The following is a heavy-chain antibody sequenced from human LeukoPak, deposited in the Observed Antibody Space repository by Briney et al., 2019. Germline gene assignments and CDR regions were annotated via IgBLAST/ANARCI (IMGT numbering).Heavy chain of an antibody. CDR1: GGSISGYY. D-gene: IGHD4-23*01. Sequence: SETLSLTCTVSGGSISGYYWSWIRQPPGEGLEWIGYIYYSGSTNYNPSLKSRITISVDTSKNQFSLNLNSVTAVGTAVYYCARIYGGNVRFDFWGQGTLVTVSS. CDR2: IYYSGST. V-gene: IGHV4-59*01. CDR3: ARIYGGNVRFDF. J-gene: IGHJ4*02.